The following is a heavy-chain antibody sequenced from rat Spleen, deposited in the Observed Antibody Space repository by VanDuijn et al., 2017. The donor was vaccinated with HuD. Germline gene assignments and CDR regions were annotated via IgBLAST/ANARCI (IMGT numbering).Heavy chain of an antibody. CDR1: GFSFSSFP. J-gene: IGHJ2*01. D-gene: IGHD2-1*01. Sequence: EVQLVESGGGLVQPGRSLKLSCAASGFSFSSFPMAWIRQAPGKGLEWVASITNTGGSTYYPDSVKGRFTISRDNAKSTLYLQMNSLRSEDTATYYCARRYDFDYWGQGVMVTVSS. CDR2: ITNTGGST. V-gene: IGHV5-31*01. CDR3: ARRYDFDY.